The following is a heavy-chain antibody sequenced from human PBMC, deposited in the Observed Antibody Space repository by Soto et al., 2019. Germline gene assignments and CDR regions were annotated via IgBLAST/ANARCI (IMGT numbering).Heavy chain of an antibody. V-gene: IGHV1-8*01. CDR1: GYTFASYD. D-gene: IGHD5-12*01. CDR2: MDPNSGNT. J-gene: IGHJ6*03. CDR3: ARGPSGYSYYYMDV. Sequence: ASVKVSCKASGYTFASYDIKWVRQATGQGLEWMGWMDPNSGNTGYAQKFQGRVTMTRNTSISTAYMELSSLRSEDTAVYYCARGPSGYSYYYMDVWGKGTTVTVSS.